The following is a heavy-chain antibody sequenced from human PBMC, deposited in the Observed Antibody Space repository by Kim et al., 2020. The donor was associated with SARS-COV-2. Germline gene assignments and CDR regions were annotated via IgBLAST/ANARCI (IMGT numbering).Heavy chain of an antibody. Sequence: SRVTISVDTSKNQFSRKLSSVTAADTAVYYCARAERITIFGVVIIGWFDPWGQGTLVTVSS. CDR3: ARAERITIFGVVIIGWFDP. J-gene: IGHJ5*02. V-gene: IGHV4-59*01. D-gene: IGHD3-3*01.